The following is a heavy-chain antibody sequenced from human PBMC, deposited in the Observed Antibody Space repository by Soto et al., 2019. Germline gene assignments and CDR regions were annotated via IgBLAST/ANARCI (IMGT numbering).Heavy chain of an antibody. CDR3: AKDHFEWGGIAVAGTPVGGWFDP. J-gene: IGHJ5*02. CDR2: IIPIFGTA. CDR1: GGTFSSYA. V-gene: IGHV1-69*13. D-gene: IGHD6-19*01. Sequence: ASVKVSCKASGGTFSSYAISWVRQAPGQGLEWMGGIIPIFGTANYAQKFQGRVTITADESTSTAYMELSSLRSEDTAVYYCAKDHFEWGGIAVAGTPVGGWFDPWGQGTLVTVSS.